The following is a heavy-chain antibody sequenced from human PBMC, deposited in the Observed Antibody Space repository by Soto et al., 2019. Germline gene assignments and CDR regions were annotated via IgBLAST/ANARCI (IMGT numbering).Heavy chain of an antibody. D-gene: IGHD5-18*01. CDR2: INPNRSGT. V-gene: IGHV1-2*04. CDR3: ARESAMSAFDI. J-gene: IGHJ3*02. CDR1: GYTFTGYY. Sequence: ASVKVSCKASGYTFTGYYIHWVRQAPGQGLEWMGWINPNRSGTNYAQKFQGWVTMTRDTSISTAYMELSRLRSDDTAVYYCARESAMSAFDIWGQGTMVTVS.